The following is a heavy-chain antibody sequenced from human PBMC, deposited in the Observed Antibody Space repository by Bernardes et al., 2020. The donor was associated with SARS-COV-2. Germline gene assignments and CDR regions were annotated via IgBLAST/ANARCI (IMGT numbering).Heavy chain of an antibody. D-gene: IGHD1-26*01. V-gene: IGHV4-34*01. Sequence: MSLSFAFFGGTFSGYNWTWIRPSPGKGLEWVGEINHSGTTNYNVSLNSRVTISMDTSNNQVSLKLRSLTAADTGVYYCARGRGSMDVWGKGTTVTVSS. CDR3: ARGRGSMDV. CDR2: INHSGTT. CDR1: GGTFSGYN. J-gene: IGHJ6*03.